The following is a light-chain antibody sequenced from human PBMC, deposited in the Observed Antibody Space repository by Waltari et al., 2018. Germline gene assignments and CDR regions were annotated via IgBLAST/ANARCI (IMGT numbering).Light chain of an antibody. CDR2: WAS. J-gene: IGKJ1*01. CDR1: PSILYSYNNKNY. Sequence: DIVLTQSPDSLPVSLGARSPINCNSSPSILYSYNNKNYLAWYQQKPGQPPKALIYWASMRESGVPDRFSGSGSGTDFTLTISSLQAEDVAIYYCHQYYSSPLTFGQGTKVEIK. CDR3: HQYYSSPLT. V-gene: IGKV4-1*01.